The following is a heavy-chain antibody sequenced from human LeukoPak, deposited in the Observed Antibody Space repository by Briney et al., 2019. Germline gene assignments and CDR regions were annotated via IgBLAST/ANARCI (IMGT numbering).Heavy chain of an antibody. D-gene: IGHD3-22*01. CDR1: GFTFSSYA. J-gene: IGHJ4*02. CDR2: ISYDGSNK. CDR3: ARNFYYDSSGYTGYFDY. Sequence: PGGSLRLSCAASGFTFSSYAMHWVRQAPGKGLEGVAVISYDGSNKYYADSVKGRFTISRDNSKNTLYLQMNSLRAEDTAVYYCARNFYYDSSGYTGYFDYWGQGTLVTVSS. V-gene: IGHV3-30*04.